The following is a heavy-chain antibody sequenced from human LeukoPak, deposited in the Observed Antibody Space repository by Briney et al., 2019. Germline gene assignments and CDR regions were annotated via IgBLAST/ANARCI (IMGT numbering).Heavy chain of an antibody. CDR2: IYYSGST. Sequence: SETLSLTCTVSGGSISSTTYYWDWIRQPPGKGLEWIGTIYYSGSTYYNPSLKSRVTISVDTSKNEFSLNLSSVTAADTAVYYCAREGVVSMWLVGPFDNWGQGTPVTVSS. CDR1: GGSISSTTYY. J-gene: IGHJ4*02. D-gene: IGHD6-19*01. V-gene: IGHV4-39*02. CDR3: AREGVVSMWLVGPFDN.